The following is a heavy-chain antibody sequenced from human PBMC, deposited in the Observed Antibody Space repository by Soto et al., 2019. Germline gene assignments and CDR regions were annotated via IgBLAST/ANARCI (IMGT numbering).Heavy chain of an antibody. V-gene: IGHV3-66*01. J-gene: IGHJ6*02. CDR1: GFTVSSNY. Sequence: EVQLVESGGGLVQPGGSLRLSCAASGFTVSSNYMSWVRQAPGKGLEWVSVIYSGGSTYYADSVKGRFTISRDNSKNTLYLKMNSLRAEDTAVYYCARDRGYYGSGSYYILHYYYGMDVWGQGTTVTVSS. CDR2: IYSGGST. D-gene: IGHD3-10*01. CDR3: ARDRGYYGSGSYYILHYYYGMDV.